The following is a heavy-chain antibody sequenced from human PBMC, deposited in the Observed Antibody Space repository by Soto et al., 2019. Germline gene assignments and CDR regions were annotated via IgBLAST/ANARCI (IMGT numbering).Heavy chain of an antibody. J-gene: IGHJ6*02. V-gene: IGHV1-69*01. D-gene: IGHD3-10*01. Sequence: QVQVVQSGVEVRRPGSSVKVSCKASGDTFKNCVISWVRQAPGQGLEWMGGIIPLFGTTDFAQRFQGRLTITTDESTTTAYMVLSRLRSEETATYYCAAELGFGKLSVVWGQGTTVIVSS. CDR3: AAELGFGKLSVV. CDR2: IIPLFGTT. CDR1: GDTFKNCV.